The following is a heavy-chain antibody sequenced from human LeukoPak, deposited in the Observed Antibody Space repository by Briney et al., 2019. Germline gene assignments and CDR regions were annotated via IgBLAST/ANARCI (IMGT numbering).Heavy chain of an antibody. D-gene: IGHD5-12*01. V-gene: IGHV3-74*01. CDR1: GFTFTDSW. CDR3: ARSGNSGYDKGDV. Sequence: TGGSLRLSCAASGFTFTDSWMNWVRQGPGKGLVWVSRISIDGTATNYADAVKGRFTISRDNAQNILYLEMNSLRAEDTAVYYCARSGNSGYDKGDVWGKGTTVIVSS. J-gene: IGHJ6*04. CDR2: ISIDGTAT.